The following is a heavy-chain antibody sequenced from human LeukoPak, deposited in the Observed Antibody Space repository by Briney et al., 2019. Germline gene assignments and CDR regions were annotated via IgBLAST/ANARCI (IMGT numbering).Heavy chain of an antibody. Sequence: PSETLSLTCSVSGGSISSHYWIWFRQPPGKGLEWIGHRHDSGSSNYNPSLKSRVTISIDTSKNQFSLKLNSVTAADTADYYCARAPVVRGVFGWFDFWGQGVLVTVSS. CDR1: GGSISSHY. J-gene: IGHJ5*01. CDR2: RHDSGSS. V-gene: IGHV4-59*11. D-gene: IGHD3-10*01. CDR3: ARAPVVRGVFGWFDF.